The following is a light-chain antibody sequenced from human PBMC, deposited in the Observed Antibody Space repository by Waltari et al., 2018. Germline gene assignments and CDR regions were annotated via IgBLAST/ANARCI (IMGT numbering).Light chain of an antibody. J-gene: IGLJ2*01. CDR3: QSYDTTLSVV. CDR2: GTN. CDR1: TSNIGAGSD. Sequence: QSVLTQPPSVSGAPGQRVSISCTGTTSNIGAGSDVHWSPQGPGKAPKLIIYGTNTRPLGVPDRFFGSQYGTSASLAIIGLQAEDEGDYYCQSYDTTLSVVFGGGTKLTVL. V-gene: IGLV1-40*01.